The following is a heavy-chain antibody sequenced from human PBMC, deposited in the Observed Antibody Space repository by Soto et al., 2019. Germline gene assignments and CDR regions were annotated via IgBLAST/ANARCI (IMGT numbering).Heavy chain of an antibody. V-gene: IGHV1-8*01. Sequence: ASVKVSCKASGYSFTSLDINWVRQTAGQGLEWMGWMEPSTGRTGYAQKFQGRVTVTRDTSINTAYMELTTLTSDDTAFYYCARGVSAGVDPWGQGTLVTVSS. D-gene: IGHD3-10*01. CDR3: ARGVSAGVDP. CDR2: MEPSTGRT. CDR1: GYSFTSLD. J-gene: IGHJ5*02.